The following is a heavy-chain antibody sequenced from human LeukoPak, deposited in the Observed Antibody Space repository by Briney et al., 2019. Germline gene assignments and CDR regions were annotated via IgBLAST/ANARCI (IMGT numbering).Heavy chain of an antibody. CDR2: INHSGST. CDR3: AREGDSNYDWFDP. J-gene: IGHJ5*02. D-gene: IGHD4-11*01. V-gene: IGHV4-34*01. Sequence: PSETLSLTCTVPGGSTTTYYWSWIRQPPGKGLEWIGEINHSGSTNYNPSLKSRVTISVDTSKNQFSLKLSSVTAADTAVYYCAREGDSNYDWFDPWGQGTLVTVSS. CDR1: GGSTTTYY.